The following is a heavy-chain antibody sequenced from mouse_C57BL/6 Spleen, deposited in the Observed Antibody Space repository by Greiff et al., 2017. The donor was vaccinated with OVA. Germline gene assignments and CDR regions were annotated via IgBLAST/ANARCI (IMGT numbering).Heavy chain of an antibody. CDR2: IYPSSGNT. CDR1: GYTFTSYG. D-gene: IGHD2-1*01. CDR3: ATRPRDYGNYACFDY. J-gene: IGHJ2*01. Sequence: VQLQQSGAELARPGASVKLSCKASGYTFTSYGIRWVKQRTGQGLEWIGEIYPSSGNTYYNEKFQGKATLTADTSSSTAYMELRSLTSEESAVYDCATRPRDYGNYACFDYWGQGTTRTVSS. V-gene: IGHV1-81*01.